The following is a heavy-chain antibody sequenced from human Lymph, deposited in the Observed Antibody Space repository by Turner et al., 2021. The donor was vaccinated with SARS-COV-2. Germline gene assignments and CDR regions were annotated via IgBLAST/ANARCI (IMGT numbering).Heavy chain of an antibody. V-gene: IGHV1-69*10. D-gene: IGHD2-2*01. J-gene: IGHJ5*02. CDR2: IIPILAIA. CDR1: GGTFSSYA. Sequence: QVQLVQSGAEVTKPGSSVKVSCTASGGTFSSYAITWVRQAPGQGLEWMGGIIPILAIANYAQKFQGRVTITADKSTSTAYMELSSLRSEDTAVYYCARDSPYCSSTSCYDPWGQGTLVTVSS. CDR3: ARDSPYCSSTSCYDP.